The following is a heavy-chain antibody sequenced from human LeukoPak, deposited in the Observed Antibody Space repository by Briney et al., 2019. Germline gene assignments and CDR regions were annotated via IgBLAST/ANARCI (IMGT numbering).Heavy chain of an antibody. J-gene: IGHJ4*02. CDR2: IIPIFGTA. CDR1: GGTFSSYA. CDR3: ARDDCSGGSCYLGY. V-gene: IGHV1-69*13. Sequence: ASVKVSCKASGGTFSSYAISWVRQAPGQGLEWMGGIIPIFGTANYAQKFQGRVTITADESTSTAYMELRSLRSDDTAVYYCARDDCSGGSCYLGYWGQGTLVTVSS. D-gene: IGHD2-15*01.